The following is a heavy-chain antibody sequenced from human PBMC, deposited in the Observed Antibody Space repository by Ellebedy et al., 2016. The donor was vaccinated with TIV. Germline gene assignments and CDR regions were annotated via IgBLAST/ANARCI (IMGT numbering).Heavy chain of an antibody. CDR3: ARDISWGRFPFLMDV. CDR1: GFTFSSYA. Sequence: GGSLRLXXAASGFTFSSYAMHWVRQAPGKGLEWVAVIWYDGSNKYYADSVKGRFTISRNNSKNTLYLQMNSLRAEDTAVYYCARDISWGRFPFLMDVWGQGTTVTVSS. D-gene: IGHD3-16*01. J-gene: IGHJ6*02. CDR2: IWYDGSNK. V-gene: IGHV3-33*08.